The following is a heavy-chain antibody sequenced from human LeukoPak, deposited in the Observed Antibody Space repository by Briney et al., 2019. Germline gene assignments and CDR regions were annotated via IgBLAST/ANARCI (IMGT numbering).Heavy chain of an antibody. CDR1: GYSISSGYY. CDR2: IYHSGST. V-gene: IGHV4-38-2*02. J-gene: IGHJ4*02. D-gene: IGHD4-11*01. Sequence: KTSETLSLTCTVSGYSISSGYYWGWIRQPPGKGLEWIGSIYHSGSTNYNPSLKSRVTISVDTSKNQFSLKLSSVTAADTAVYYCAMTTVTTLVDYWGQGTLVTVSS. CDR3: AMTTVTTLVDY.